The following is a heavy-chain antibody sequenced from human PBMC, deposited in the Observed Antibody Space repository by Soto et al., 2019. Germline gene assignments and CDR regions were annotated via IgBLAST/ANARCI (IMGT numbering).Heavy chain of an antibody. V-gene: IGHV4-39*01. Sequence: SEALSLTCTFSVGSISSNSYDWDGIRQPPGKGLEWIGSLFYSGATYHNPSLQSRVTISVDTSKNQFSLHLSSVTAADTAVYYCARHAAYDSVWAEPDGSDYWGQGTMVTVSS. CDR1: VGSISSNSYD. D-gene: IGHD3-16*01. J-gene: IGHJ4*02. CDR3: ARHAAYDSVWAEPDGSDY. CDR2: LFYSGAT.